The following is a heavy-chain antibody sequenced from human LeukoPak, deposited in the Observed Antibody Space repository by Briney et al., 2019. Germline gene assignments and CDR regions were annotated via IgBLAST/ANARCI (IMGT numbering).Heavy chain of an antibody. D-gene: IGHD2-15*01. V-gene: IGHV5-51*01. Sequence: GESLKISCKGSGYSFTSYLIGLVRQVPGKGLGWMGIIYPGYSDTRYSPSFQGQVTISADKSISTAYLQWSSLRASDTAMYYCARPRDRGGSVCFDYWGQGALVTVSS. CDR3: ARPRDRGGSVCFDY. CDR2: IYPGYSDT. J-gene: IGHJ4*02. CDR1: GYSFTSYL.